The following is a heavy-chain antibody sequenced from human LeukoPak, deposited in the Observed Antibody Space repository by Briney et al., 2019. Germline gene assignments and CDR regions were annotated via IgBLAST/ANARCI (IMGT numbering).Heavy chain of an antibody. V-gene: IGHV3-11*04. CDR2: ISNGGTTT. CDR3: ASKPRLLDH. Sequence: PGGSLRLSCAASGFTFSDNYMSWIRQAPGKGLEWVSYISNGGTTTKYADSVEGRFTISRDNAKNFLYLQMNSLRAEDAAVYFCASKPRLLDHWGQGTLVTVSS. J-gene: IGHJ4*02. D-gene: IGHD6-25*01. CDR1: GFTFSDNY.